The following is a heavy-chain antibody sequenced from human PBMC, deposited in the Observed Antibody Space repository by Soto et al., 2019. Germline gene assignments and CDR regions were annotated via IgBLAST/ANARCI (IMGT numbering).Heavy chain of an antibody. CDR2: ISGSGGST. CDR3: ATARPPSPKGFAVIPYDILSDV. D-gene: IGHD3-9*01. J-gene: IGHJ6*02. CDR1: GFTFGSYA. V-gene: IGHV3-23*01. Sequence: GGSLRLSCAASGFTFGSYAMSWVRQAPGKGLEWVSAISGSGGSTYYADSVKGRFTISRDNSKNTLYLQMNSLRAEDTAVYYWATARPPSPKGFAVIPYDILSDVWGQGTPVTVSS.